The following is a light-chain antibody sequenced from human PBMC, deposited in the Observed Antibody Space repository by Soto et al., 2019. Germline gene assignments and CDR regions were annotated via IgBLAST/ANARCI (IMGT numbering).Light chain of an antibody. V-gene: IGKV1-5*01. CDR2: DAS. CDR1: QSISSW. Sequence: DIQMTQSPSTLSASVGDRVTITCRASQSISSWLAWYQQKPGKAPKVLIYDASSLESGVPSRFSGSGSGTEFTLTISSLQPGDFATYYCQQYNSYSRTFGQGTKVDIK. CDR3: QQYNSYSRT. J-gene: IGKJ1*01.